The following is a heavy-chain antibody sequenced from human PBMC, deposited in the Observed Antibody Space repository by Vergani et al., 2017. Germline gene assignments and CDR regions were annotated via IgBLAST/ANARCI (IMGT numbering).Heavy chain of an antibody. CDR1: GGTFSSYA. V-gene: IGHV1-69*12. J-gene: IGHJ6*02. Sequence: QVQLVQSGAEVKKPGSSVKVSCKASGGTFSSYAISWVRQAPGQGLEWMGGIIPIFGTANYAQKFQGRVPITADESTSTAYMELSSLRSEDTAVYYCAGTAARSYYYYYYGMDVWGQGTTVTVSS. CDR3: AGTAARSYYYYYYGMDV. CDR2: IIPIFGTA. D-gene: IGHD2-2*01.